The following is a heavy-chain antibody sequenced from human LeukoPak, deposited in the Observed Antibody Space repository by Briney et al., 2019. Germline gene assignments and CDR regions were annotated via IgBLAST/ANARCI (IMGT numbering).Heavy chain of an antibody. D-gene: IGHD2-15*01. CDR1: GLTFNNYW. J-gene: IGHJ4*02. V-gene: IGHV3-7*01. CDR2: IKQNGSEK. Sequence: GRSLRLSCAVSGLTFNNYWMSWVRQAPGKGLEWVANIKQNGSEKFYVYSVKGRFTISRDNAKNSLYLQMNTLRAEDTAVFYCARGRYCIGGGCHYFDYWGQGTLVTVSS. CDR3: ARGRYCIGGGCHYFDY.